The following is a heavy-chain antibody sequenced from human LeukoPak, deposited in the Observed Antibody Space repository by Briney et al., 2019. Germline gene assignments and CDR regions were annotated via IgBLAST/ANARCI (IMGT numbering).Heavy chain of an antibody. CDR2: ISYDGRNQ. Sequence: GRSLRLSFAASVFTFSSYAVHWVRQAPGKGLEWVALISYDGRNQYYADSVKGRFTISRDNSKNTLFLQMNSLRAEDTAVYYCARGSIFFEGDDVRGSYRLDYWGQGTLVAVSS. CDR3: ARGSIFFEGDDVRGSYRLDY. CDR1: VFTFSSYA. D-gene: IGHD3-16*02. V-gene: IGHV3-30*04. J-gene: IGHJ4*02.